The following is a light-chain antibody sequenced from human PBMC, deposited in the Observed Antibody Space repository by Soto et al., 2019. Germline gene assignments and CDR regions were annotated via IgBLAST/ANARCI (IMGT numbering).Light chain of an antibody. Sequence: IQMTQSPSSLSASVGDRVIITCRSDHSINNYLNWYQQRPGQVPKLLIYAASTLQSWVPSRFSGSGSGRVFTLTINSLQPEDFATYYCQQSYSTLGTFGRGTRVEI. V-gene: IGKV1-39*01. CDR1: HSINNY. CDR2: AAS. J-gene: IGKJ2*01. CDR3: QQSYSTLGT.